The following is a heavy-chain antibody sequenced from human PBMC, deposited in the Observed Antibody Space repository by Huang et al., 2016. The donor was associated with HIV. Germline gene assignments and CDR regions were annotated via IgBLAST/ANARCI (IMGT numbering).Heavy chain of an antibody. CDR2: INDRGVT. J-gene: IGHJ1*01. Sequence: QVQLMQKGAGVLKVSETLQLICGFSGGSLSGYYWSWIRQKPEKGLEWSGEINDRGVTYYKVSLRDRVIISMDSSKNQLSLRLTSLTAADTAVYYCARSSRIGSGRLRFFQSCGQGSSVIVSS. D-gene: IGHD4-17*01. CDR1: GGSLSGYY. V-gene: IGHV4-34*01. CDR3: ARSSRIGSGRLRFFQS.